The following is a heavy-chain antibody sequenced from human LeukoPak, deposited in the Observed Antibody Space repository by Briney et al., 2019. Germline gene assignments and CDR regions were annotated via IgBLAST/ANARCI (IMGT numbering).Heavy chain of an antibody. CDR3: ARVENVIYYDSRAGAFDI. CDR2: IYYSGST. V-gene: IGHV4-31*03. Sequence: KTSETLSLTCTVSGGSISSGGYYWSWIRQHPGKGLKWIGYIYYSGSTYYNPSLKSRVTISVDTSKNQFSLKLSSVTAADTAVYYCARVENVIYYDSRAGAFDIWGQGTMVTVSS. J-gene: IGHJ3*02. CDR1: GGSISSGGYY. D-gene: IGHD3-22*01.